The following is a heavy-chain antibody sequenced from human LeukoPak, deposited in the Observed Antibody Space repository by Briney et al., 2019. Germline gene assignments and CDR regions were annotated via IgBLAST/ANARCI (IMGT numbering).Heavy chain of an antibody. Sequence: GGSLRLSCAAAGFIVSDKHMSWVRQPPGKGLEWVSIIYSGGGTYYADSVKGRFTISRDNARNTLYLQMNSLRAEDTAVYYCAREQVVVGRGYYGMDVWGQGTTVTVSS. D-gene: IGHD2-2*01. J-gene: IGHJ6*02. CDR2: IYSGGGT. CDR3: AREQVVVGRGYYGMDV. CDR1: GFIVSDKH. V-gene: IGHV3-53*05.